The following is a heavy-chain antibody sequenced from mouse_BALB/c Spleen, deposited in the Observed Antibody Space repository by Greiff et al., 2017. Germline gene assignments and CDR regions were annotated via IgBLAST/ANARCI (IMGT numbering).Heavy chain of an antibody. J-gene: IGHJ2*01. CDR2: ISYSGST. D-gene: IGHD2-10*01. CDR1: GYSITSDYA. V-gene: IGHV3-2*02. CDR3: ARGSLL. Sequence: EVKLLESGPGLVKPSQSLSLTCTVTGYSITSDYAWNWIRQFPGNKLEWMGYISYSGSTSYNPSLKSRISITRDTSKNQFFLQLNSVTTEDTATYYCARGSLLWGQGTTLTVSS.